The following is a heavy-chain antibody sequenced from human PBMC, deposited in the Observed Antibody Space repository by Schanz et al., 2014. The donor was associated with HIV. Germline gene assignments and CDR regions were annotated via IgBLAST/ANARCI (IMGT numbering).Heavy chain of an antibody. CDR2: ISSSSSYI. CDR1: GFTFSNYA. V-gene: IGHV3-21*01. J-gene: IGHJ4*02. D-gene: IGHD3-10*01. CDR3: ARDGSLNRGFDY. Sequence: EVQLLESGGGLVQPGGSLRLSCAASGFTFSNYAMIWVRQAPGKGLEWVSAISSSSSYIYYADSVKGRFTISRDNAKNSLYLQMNSLRAEDTAVYYCARDGSLNRGFDYWGQGTLVTVSS.